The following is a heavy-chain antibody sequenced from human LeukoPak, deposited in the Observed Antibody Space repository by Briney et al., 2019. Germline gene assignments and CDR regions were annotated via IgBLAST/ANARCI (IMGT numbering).Heavy chain of an antibody. J-gene: IGHJ4*02. CDR3: ARARYCSSTSCYLDY. CDR1: GFTFSSYW. D-gene: IGHD2-2*01. V-gene: IGHV3-74*01. Sequence: GGSLRLSCAASGFTFSSYWMHWVRQAPGKGLVWVSRINSDGSSTSYADSVKGRFTISRDNAKNTLYLQMNSLRAEDTAVYYCARARYCSSTSCYLDYWGQGTLVTVSS. CDR2: INSDGSST.